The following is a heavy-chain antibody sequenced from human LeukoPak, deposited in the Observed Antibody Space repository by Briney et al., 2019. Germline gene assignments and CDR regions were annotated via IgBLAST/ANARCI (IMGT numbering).Heavy chain of an antibody. D-gene: IGHD6-6*01. Sequence: ASLKVSCKASGYTFTSYGISWVRQAPGQGLEWMGWISVYNGNTNYAQKLQGRVTMTTDTSTSTAYMELRSLRSDDTAVYYCARLPNQYSSYDYWGQGTLVTVSS. J-gene: IGHJ4*02. CDR2: ISVYNGNT. V-gene: IGHV1-18*01. CDR3: ARLPNQYSSYDY. CDR1: GYTFTSYG.